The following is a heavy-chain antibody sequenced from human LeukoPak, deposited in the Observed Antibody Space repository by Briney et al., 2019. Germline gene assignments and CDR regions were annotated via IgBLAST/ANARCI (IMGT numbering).Heavy chain of an antibody. D-gene: IGHD2/OR15-2a*01. J-gene: IGHJ4*02. CDR2: IKQDGSEK. CDR3: ARELLGPVDY. CDR1: GFTFSSYW. V-gene: IGHV3-7*01. Sequence: PGGSLRLSCAASGFTFSSYWMTWVRQAPGKGLERVANIKQDGSEKYYVDSVKGRFTISRDNAKSSLYLQMNSLRAEDTAVYYCARELLGPVDYWGQGTLVTVSS.